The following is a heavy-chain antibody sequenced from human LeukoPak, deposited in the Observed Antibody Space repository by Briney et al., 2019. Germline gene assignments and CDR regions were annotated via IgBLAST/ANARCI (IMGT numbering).Heavy chain of an antibody. J-gene: IGHJ6*03. V-gene: IGHV3-23*01. CDR1: GFTFKTYA. CDR2: LTSSGGKT. D-gene: IGHD6-6*01. CDR3: ARVFYSSSNYYYYYMDV. Sequence: PGGSLRLSCAASGFTFKTYAMAWIRQAPGKGLEWVSGLTSSGGKTHYADSVKGRFIISRDNSKNTLYLQMNSLRAEDTAVYYCARVFYSSSNYYYYYMDVWGKGTTVTVSS.